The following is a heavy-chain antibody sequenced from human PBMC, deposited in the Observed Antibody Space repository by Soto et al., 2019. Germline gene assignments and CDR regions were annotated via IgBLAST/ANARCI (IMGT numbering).Heavy chain of an antibody. CDR3: ARILWT. Sequence: GGSLRLSCTATGFSISSSWMHWVRQVPGKGLVWVSRVSPDGSITTYADSVKGRFTISRDNTRNMVFLQMNSLRAEDTAVYYCARILWTWGQGALVTVSS. D-gene: IGHD2-21*01. V-gene: IGHV3-74*01. J-gene: IGHJ4*02. CDR1: GFSISSSW. CDR2: VSPDGSIT.